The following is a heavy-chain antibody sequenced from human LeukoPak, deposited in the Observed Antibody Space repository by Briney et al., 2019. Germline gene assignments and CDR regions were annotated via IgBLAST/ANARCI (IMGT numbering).Heavy chain of an antibody. D-gene: IGHD6-6*01. CDR3: ARGGSRSYTSSTLDY. CDR1: GGSITVYY. Sequence: SETLSLTCSVSGGSITVYYWNWIRQSPGKGLEWVGSISYSGSTNYNPSLKSRVTISIDTSKNRFSLKVSSVIAADTAMYYCARGGSRSYTSSTLDYWGQGTLVTVSS. CDR2: ISYSGST. V-gene: IGHV4-59*12. J-gene: IGHJ4*02.